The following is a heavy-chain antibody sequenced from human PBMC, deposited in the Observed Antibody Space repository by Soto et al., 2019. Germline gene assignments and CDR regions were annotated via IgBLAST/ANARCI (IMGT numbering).Heavy chain of an antibody. Sequence: EASVKVSCKAYGGTFSRYAISWVRQAPGQGLEWMGGITPIFGTANYAQKFQGRVTITADESTSTAYMELSSLRSEDTAVYYCARTRGGPYGMDVWGQGTTVTVSS. CDR3: ARTRGGPYGMDV. D-gene: IGHD6-25*01. V-gene: IGHV1-69*13. CDR1: GGTFSRYA. CDR2: ITPIFGTA. J-gene: IGHJ6*02.